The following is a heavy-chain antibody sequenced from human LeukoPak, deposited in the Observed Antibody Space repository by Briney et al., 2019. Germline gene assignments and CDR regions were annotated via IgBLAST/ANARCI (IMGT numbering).Heavy chain of an antibody. J-gene: IGHJ4*02. D-gene: IGHD3-16*02. Sequence: SETLSLTCTVPGGSLSSDYWSGGWQRPGEGVERGGYIYYSGSTNYNPSLKSRVTISVDPSKNQFSLKLSSVTAADTAVYYCARVVWGSYRYANWGQGTLVTVSS. CDR1: GGSLSSDY. CDR3: ARVVWGSYRYAN. CDR2: IYYSGST. V-gene: IGHV4-59*01.